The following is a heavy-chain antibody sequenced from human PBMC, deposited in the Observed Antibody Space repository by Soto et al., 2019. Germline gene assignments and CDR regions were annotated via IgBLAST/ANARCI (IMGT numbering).Heavy chain of an antibody. CDR1: GYALGDHY. Sequence: VASVKVSCKASGYALGDHYLHWVRQAPGRGLEWMGWLNPRSGDRDSAQRFRGRVTMTSDTSLNTAYLDLSGLTSDDTAVYFCARERLARSHFDTWGEGSLVTVSS. V-gene: IGHV1-2*02. CDR3: ARERLARSHFDT. CDR2: LNPRSGDR. D-gene: IGHD3-3*02. J-gene: IGHJ4*02.